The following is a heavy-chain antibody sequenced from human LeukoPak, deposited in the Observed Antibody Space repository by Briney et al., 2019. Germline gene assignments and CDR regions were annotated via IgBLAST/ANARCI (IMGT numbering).Heavy chain of an antibody. V-gene: IGHV4-39*01. D-gene: IGHD6-13*01. Sequence: SDTLSLTCTVSGDSISSHSYFWGWIRQPPGKGLEWIGNIHYIGSTYYNPSLKSRVTISVDTSKNQFSLKLSSVTAADTAVYYCARGPRYSSSWYMDYWGQGTLVTVSS. CDR1: GDSISSHSYF. CDR2: IHYIGST. J-gene: IGHJ4*02. CDR3: ARGPRYSSSWYMDY.